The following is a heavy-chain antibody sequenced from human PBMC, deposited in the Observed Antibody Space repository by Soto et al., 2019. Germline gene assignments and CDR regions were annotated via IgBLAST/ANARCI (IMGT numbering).Heavy chain of an antibody. CDR3: TTDYGSGSYYIGS. CDR2: IKSKTDGGAT. CDR1: GFTFSNAW. J-gene: IGHJ5*02. V-gene: IGHV3-15*01. Sequence: GGSLRLSCAASGFTFSNAWMSWVRQAPGKGLEWVGRIKSKTDGGATDYAAPVKGRFTISRDDSKNTLYLQMNSLKTEDTAVYYCTTDYGSGSYYIGSWGQGTLVTVSS. D-gene: IGHD3-10*01.